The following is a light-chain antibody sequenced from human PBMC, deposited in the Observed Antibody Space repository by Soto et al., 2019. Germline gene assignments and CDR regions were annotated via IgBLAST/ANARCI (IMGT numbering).Light chain of an antibody. CDR2: EVN. V-gene: IGLV2-14*01. CDR3: NSYTTSSTYV. CDR1: SSDVGGYDY. Sequence: SVLTQPASVSGSPGQSVTISCTGASSDVGGYDYVSWYQQHPGKAPKLILYEVNNRPSGVSNHFSGSKSGNTASLTISGLQAEDEADYFCNSYTTSSTYVFGTGTKVTVL. J-gene: IGLJ1*01.